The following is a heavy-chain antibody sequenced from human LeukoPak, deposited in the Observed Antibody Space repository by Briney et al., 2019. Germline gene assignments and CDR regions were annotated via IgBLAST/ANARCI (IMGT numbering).Heavy chain of an antibody. J-gene: IGHJ3*02. Sequence: ASVKVSCKASGYTFTSYNMHWVRQAPRQGLEWLGIINPSGGSTTYAQKFQGRVTMTRDMSTSTVYMELSSLRSEDAAVYYCARVPAPYYYDSSDKTTYGALDIWGQGTMVTVSS. CDR1: GYTFTSYN. CDR3: ARVPAPYYYDSSDKTTYGALDI. CDR2: INPSGGST. D-gene: IGHD3-22*01. V-gene: IGHV1-46*01.